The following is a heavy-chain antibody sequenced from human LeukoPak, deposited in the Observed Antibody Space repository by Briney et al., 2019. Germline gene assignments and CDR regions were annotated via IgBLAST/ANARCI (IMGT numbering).Heavy chain of an antibody. V-gene: IGHV1-2*02. Sequence: ASVKASCNASGDTFAGYYIHCGRRAPGQRLQWLGWINPNKGDTKSPQKFQDRVIMTTATHLTTAYIEVINLRSDDTAVYYCTRSSWDCSSCRCYSNMHLDYGAQGTLDSVSS. D-gene: IGHD2-15*01. J-gene: IGHJ4*02. CDR1: GDTFAGYY. CDR2: INPNKGDT. CDR3: TRSSWDCSSCRCYSNMHLDY.